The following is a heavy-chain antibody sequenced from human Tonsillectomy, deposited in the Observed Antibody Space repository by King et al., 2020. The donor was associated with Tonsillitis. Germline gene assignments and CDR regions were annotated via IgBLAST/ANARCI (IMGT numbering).Heavy chain of an antibody. J-gene: IGHJ5*02. CDR2: MFHSGRS. D-gene: IGHD3-10*01. CDR1: GGSFNSYY. V-gene: IGHV4-59*01. Sequence: VQLQESGPGLVKPSETLSLTCTVSGGSFNSYYWSWIRQPPGKGLEWIAYMFHSGRSNYNPSLKSRVTISIDLSKNQFSLRLNSVTAADTAFYYCVREVGYVSGSHTCDPWGRGTLVTVPS. CDR3: VREVGYVSGSHTCDP.